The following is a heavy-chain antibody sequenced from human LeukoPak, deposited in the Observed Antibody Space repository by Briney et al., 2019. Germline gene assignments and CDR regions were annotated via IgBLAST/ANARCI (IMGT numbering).Heavy chain of an antibody. J-gene: IGHJ5*02. CDR1: GGTFSSYA. CDR2: IIPIFGTA. V-gene: IGHV1-69*05. CDR3: ARVGGYDTFNWFDP. Sequence: GASVKVSCKASGGTFSSYAISWVRQAPGQGLEWMGGIIPIFGTANYAQKFQGRDTITTDESTSTAYMELSSLRSEDTAVYYCARVGGYDTFNWFDPWGQGTLVTVSS. D-gene: IGHD5-12*01.